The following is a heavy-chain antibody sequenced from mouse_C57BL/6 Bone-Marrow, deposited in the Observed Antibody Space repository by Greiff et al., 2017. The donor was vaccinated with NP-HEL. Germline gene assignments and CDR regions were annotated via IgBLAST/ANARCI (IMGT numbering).Heavy chain of an antibody. CDR3: AIEDSNYAMDY. V-gene: IGHV1-74*01. CDR2: LHPSDSDT. D-gene: IGHD2-5*01. CDR1: GYTFTSYW. J-gene: IGHJ4*01. Sequence: QVQLQQPGAELVKPGASVKVSCKASGYTFTSYWMHWVKQRPGQGLEWIGRLHPSDSDTNYNQKFKGKATLTVDKSSSTAYMQLSSLTSEDSAVYYCAIEDSNYAMDYWGQGTSVTVSS.